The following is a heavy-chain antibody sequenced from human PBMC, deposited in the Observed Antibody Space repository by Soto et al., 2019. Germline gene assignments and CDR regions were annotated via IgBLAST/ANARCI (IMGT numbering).Heavy chain of an antibody. Sequence: QVQLVESGGGVVQPGRSLRLSCAASGFTFSSYGMHWARQAPGKGLEWVAVISYDGSNKYYADSVKGRFTISRDNSKNTLYLQMNGLRAEDTAVYYCAKDAARADFYYYGMDVRGQGTTVTVSS. CDR2: ISYDGSNK. CDR3: AKDAARADFYYYGMDV. J-gene: IGHJ6*02. V-gene: IGHV3-30*18. D-gene: IGHD3-3*01. CDR1: GFTFSSYG.